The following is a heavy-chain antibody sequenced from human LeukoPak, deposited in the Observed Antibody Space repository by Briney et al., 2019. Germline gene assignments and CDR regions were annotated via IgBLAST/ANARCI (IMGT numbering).Heavy chain of an antibody. J-gene: IGHJ5*02. V-gene: IGHV3-66*02. D-gene: IGHD6-25*01. CDR1: GASVTDTL. CDR3: VRDRAATQAWAELDL. CDR2: IYIDGRT. Sequence: GGSLRLSCTLSGASVTDTLIDWVRQAPGKGPEWVALIYIDGRTVYTDSVKGRFTISRDNSKNMVYLQMNSLRSEDAALYYCVRDRAATQAWAELDLWGQGTLVTVSS.